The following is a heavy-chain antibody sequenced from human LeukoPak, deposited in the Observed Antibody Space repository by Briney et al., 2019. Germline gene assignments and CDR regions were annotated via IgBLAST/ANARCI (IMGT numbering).Heavy chain of an antibody. CDR3: VRDYPYGSVDY. CDR1: GYSITSSFN. CDR2: MYHSGTT. Sequence: SETLSLTCTVSGYSITSSFNWGWIRQPPGKGLEWIGSMYHSGTTYYNPSLKSRVTISVDTSKNQFSLKLTSVTAADTAVYYCVRDYPYGSVDYWGQGTLVTVSS. J-gene: IGHJ4*02. V-gene: IGHV4-38-2*02. D-gene: IGHD3-10*01.